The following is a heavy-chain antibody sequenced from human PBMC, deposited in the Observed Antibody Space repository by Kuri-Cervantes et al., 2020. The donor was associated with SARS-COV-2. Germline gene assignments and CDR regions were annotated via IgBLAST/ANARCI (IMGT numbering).Heavy chain of an antibody. CDR1: GYTLTELS. Sequence: ASVKVSCKVSGYTLTELSMHWVRQAPGKGLEWMGGFDTEDGETIYAQKFQGRVTITRDTSASTAYMELSSLRSEDTAVYYCARGLVGAHSFDYWGQGTLVTVSS. CDR3: ARGLVGAHSFDY. CDR2: FDTEDGET. J-gene: IGHJ4*02. D-gene: IGHD1-26*01. V-gene: IGHV1-24*01.